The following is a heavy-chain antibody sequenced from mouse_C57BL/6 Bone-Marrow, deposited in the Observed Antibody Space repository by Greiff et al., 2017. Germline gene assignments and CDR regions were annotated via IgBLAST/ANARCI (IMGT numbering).Heavy chain of an antibody. CDR2: IDPEDGDT. CDR1: GFNIKDYY. V-gene: IGHV14-1*01. CDR3: TIDGYWTWFAY. D-gene: IGHD2-3*01. J-gene: IGHJ3*01. Sequence: EVMLVESGAELVRPGASVKLSCTASGFNIKDYYMHWVKQRPEQGLEWIGRIDPEDGDTEYAPKCQGKATMTADTSSNTAYLQLSSLTSEDTAVYYCTIDGYWTWFAYWGQGTLVTVSA.